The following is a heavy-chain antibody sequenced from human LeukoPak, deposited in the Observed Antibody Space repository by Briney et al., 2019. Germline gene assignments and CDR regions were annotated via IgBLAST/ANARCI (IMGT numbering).Heavy chain of an antibody. D-gene: IGHD6-13*01. CDR1: GASISSSTDY. V-gene: IGHV4-39*07. CDR2: IYYSGST. Sequence: PSETLSLTCTVSGASISSSTDYWGWIRQPPGKGLEWIANIYYSGSTYYNPSLKSRVTISVDTSKNQFSLKLSSVTAADTAVYYCARVRSSSWSSDYWGQGTLVTVSS. CDR3: ARVRSSSWSSDY. J-gene: IGHJ4*02.